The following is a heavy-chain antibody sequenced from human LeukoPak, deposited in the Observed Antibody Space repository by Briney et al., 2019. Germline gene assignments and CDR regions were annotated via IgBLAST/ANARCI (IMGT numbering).Heavy chain of an antibody. CDR2: INAGNGNT. CDR1: GYTFTSYA. Sequence: ASVKVSCTASGYTFTSYAMHWVRQAPGQRLEWMGWINAGNGNTKYSQKFQGRVTITRDTSASTSYMELSSLRSEDTAVYYCAGDLVAAAGRPLGYWGQGTLVTVSS. CDR3: AGDLVAAAGRPLGY. V-gene: IGHV1-3*01. D-gene: IGHD6-13*01. J-gene: IGHJ4*02.